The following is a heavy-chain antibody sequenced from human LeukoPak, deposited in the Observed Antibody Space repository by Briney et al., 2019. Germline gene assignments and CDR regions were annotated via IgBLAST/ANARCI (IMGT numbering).Heavy chain of an antibody. J-gene: IGHJ4*02. CDR2: IWYDGSNK. D-gene: IGHD6-13*01. CDR3: ARDQTAAALDY. CDR1: GFTFSSYG. Sequence: GGSLRLSCAASGFTFSSYGMHWVRQAPGKGLEWVAVIWYDGSNKYYADSVKGRFTISRDNSKNTLYLQMNSLRAEGTAVYYCARDQTAAALDYWGQGTLVTVSS. V-gene: IGHV3-33*01.